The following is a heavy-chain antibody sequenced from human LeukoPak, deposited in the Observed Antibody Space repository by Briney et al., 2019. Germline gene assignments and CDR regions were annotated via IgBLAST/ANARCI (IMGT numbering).Heavy chain of an antibody. V-gene: IGHV4-61*02. J-gene: IGHJ4*02. CDR1: GGSISSGSYY. CDR2: IYTSGST. CDR3: ARDHTYYYDSSGYSSHFDY. Sequence: PSETLSLTCTVSGGSISSGSYYWSWIRQPAGKGREWIGRIYTSGSTNSNPSLKSRVTISVDTSKNQFSLKLSSVTAADTAVYYCARDHTYYYDSSGYSSHFDYWGQGALVTVSS. D-gene: IGHD3-22*01.